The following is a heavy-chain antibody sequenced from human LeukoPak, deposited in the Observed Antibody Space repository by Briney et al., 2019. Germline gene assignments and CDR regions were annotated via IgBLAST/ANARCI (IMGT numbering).Heavy chain of an antibody. CDR1: GGSISSSSYY. CDR2: IYYSGST. D-gene: IGHD6-19*01. V-gene: IGHV4-39*01. CDR3: ARGQTVAGYFDY. Sequence: PSETLSLTCTVSGGSISSSSYYWGWIRQPPGKGLEWIGSIYYSGSTYYNPSLKSRVTISVDTSKNQFSLKLSSVTAADTAVYYCARGQTVAGYFDYWGQGTLVTVSS. J-gene: IGHJ4*02.